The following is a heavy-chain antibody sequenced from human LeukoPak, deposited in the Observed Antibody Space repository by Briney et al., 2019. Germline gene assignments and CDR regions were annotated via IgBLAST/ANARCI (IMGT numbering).Heavy chain of an antibody. CDR3: ARNLIPEQLVLNF. CDR1: GGSISSGSYY. J-gene: IGHJ4*02. CDR2: IYTSGST. D-gene: IGHD6-13*01. V-gene: IGHV4-61*02. Sequence: SETLSLTCTVSGGSISSGSYYWSWIRQPAGKGLEWIGRIYTSGSTNYNPSLKSRVTMSVDTSKNQFSLNLKSVTPEDTAVYYCARNLIPEQLVLNFWGQGTLVTVSS.